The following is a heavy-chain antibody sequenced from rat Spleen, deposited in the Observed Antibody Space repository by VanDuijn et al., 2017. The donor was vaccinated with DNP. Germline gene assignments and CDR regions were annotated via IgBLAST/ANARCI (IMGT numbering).Heavy chain of an antibody. D-gene: IGHD3-8*01. Sequence: EVLLVESDGGLVQPGRSLKLSCAVSGFTFSDYYMAWVRQAPTKGLEWVASITNTGGNIYYPDSVKGRFSLSRDNAKSTLYLQVNSPRSEDTATYYCTSNPHIRTAAPFDYWGQGVMVTVSS. CDR1: GFTFSDYY. V-gene: IGHV5-25*01. J-gene: IGHJ2*01. CDR2: ITNTGGNI. CDR3: TSNPHIRTAAPFDY.